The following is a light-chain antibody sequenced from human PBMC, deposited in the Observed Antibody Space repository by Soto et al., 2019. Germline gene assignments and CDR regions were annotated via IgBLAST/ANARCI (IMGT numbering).Light chain of an antibody. CDR3: MQALQTPLT. V-gene: IGKV2-28*01. Sequence: MTQSPLSLPVTPGEPASISCRSSQSLLHSNGYNYLDWYLQKPGQSPQLLIYLGSNRASGVPDRFSGSGSGTDFTLKISSVEAEDVGVYYCMQALQTPLTFGGGTKVEIK. CDR2: LGS. J-gene: IGKJ4*01. CDR1: QSLLHSNGYNY.